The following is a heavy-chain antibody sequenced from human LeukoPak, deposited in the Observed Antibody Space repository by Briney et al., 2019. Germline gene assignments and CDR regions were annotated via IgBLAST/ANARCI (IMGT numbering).Heavy chain of an antibody. J-gene: IGHJ6*03. CDR2: INPNSGGT. D-gene: IGHD3-16*02. Sequence: ASVKVSCKASGYTFTGYYMHWVRQAPGQGLEWMGWINPNSGGTNYAQKFQGRVTMTRDTSISTAYMELSRLRSDDTAVYYCARAGVRGYYYYMDVWGKGTTVTVSS. V-gene: IGHV1-2*02. CDR3: ARAGVRGYYYYMDV. CDR1: GYTFTGYY.